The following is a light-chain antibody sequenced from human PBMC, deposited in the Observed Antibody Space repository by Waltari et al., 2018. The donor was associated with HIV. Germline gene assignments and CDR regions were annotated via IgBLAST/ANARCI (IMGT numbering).Light chain of an antibody. J-gene: IGLJ3*02. Sequence: SYEVTQPPSLSVSPGQTASITCSGDKLGEKYACWYQQKPGQPPILVIYADTKRPPGIPERFSASNSGNTATLTITGTQAMDEADYYCQAWDSTTRVFGGGTKLTVL. CDR3: QAWDSTTRV. CDR2: ADT. CDR1: KLGEKY. V-gene: IGLV3-1*01.